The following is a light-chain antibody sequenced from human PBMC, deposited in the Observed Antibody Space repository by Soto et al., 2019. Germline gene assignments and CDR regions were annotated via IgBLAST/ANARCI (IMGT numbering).Light chain of an antibody. CDR2: GAS. J-gene: IGKJ2*01. V-gene: IGKV3-15*01. Sequence: EIVLTQSPATMSVTPGERATLSCRASQSVGSSLAWFQQRPGQAPRLLIYGASTRANGVPARFSGTGSGTEFTLTISSLQSDDFAVYFCQQYESWRTFDQGTKLEIK. CDR1: QSVGSS. CDR3: QQYESWRT.